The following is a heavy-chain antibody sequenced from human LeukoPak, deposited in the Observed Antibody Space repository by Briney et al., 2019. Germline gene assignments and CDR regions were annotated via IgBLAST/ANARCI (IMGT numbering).Heavy chain of an antibody. CDR1: GGTFSSYA. J-gene: IGHJ6*02. D-gene: IGHD1/OR15-1a*01. CDR2: IIPIFGTA. Sequence: SVKVSCKASGGTFSSYAISWVRQAPGQGLEWMGGIIPIFGTASYAQKFQGRVTITADESTSTAYMELSSLRSEDTAVYYCARGNTWGKVYYYYYGMDVWGQGTTVTVSS. CDR3: ARGNTWGKVYYYYYGMDV. V-gene: IGHV1-69*13.